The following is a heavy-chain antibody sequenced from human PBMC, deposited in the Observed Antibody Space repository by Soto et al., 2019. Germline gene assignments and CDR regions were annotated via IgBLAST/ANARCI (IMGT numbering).Heavy chain of an antibody. CDR1: GFTFSSYA. V-gene: IGHV3-23*01. J-gene: IGHJ4*02. Sequence: WSLRLSCAASGFTFSSYAMSWVRQAPGKGLEWVSAISGSGGSTYYADSVKGRFTISRDNSKNTLYLQMNSLRAEDTAVYYCAKELIRYFDWAPFDYWGQGTLVTVSS. D-gene: IGHD3-9*01. CDR3: AKELIRYFDWAPFDY. CDR2: ISGSGGST.